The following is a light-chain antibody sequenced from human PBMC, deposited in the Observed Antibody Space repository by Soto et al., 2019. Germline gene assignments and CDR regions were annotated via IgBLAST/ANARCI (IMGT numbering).Light chain of an antibody. CDR3: QSYGSGLSVV. Sequence: QTVVTQPPSISGAPGQRVTITCTGSDSNIGASYDVNWYRHLPGAAPNLLIYETDNRPSGVPDRFSASRSGASASLAIDKLQTGDEGDYYCQSYGSGLSVVFGGGTKLTVL. CDR2: ETD. V-gene: IGLV1-40*03. J-gene: IGLJ2*01. CDR1: DSNIGASYD.